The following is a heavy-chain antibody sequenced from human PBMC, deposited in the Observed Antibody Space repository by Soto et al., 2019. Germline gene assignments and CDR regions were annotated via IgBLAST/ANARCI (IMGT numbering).Heavy chain of an antibody. D-gene: IGHD3-3*01. Sequence: SETLSLTCTVSGGSISSGDYYWSWIRQPPGKGLEWIGYIYYSGSTYYNPSLKSRVAISVDTSKNQFSLKLSSVTAADTAVYYCARPSGLEDAFDIWGQGTMVTVSS. CDR3: ARPSGLEDAFDI. CDR2: IYYSGST. CDR1: GGSISSGDYY. J-gene: IGHJ3*02. V-gene: IGHV4-30-4*01.